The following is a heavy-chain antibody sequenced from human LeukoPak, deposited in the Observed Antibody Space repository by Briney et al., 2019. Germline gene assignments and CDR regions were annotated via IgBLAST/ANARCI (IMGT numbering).Heavy chain of an antibody. Sequence: KPSETLSLTCTVSGGSISSYYWSWIRQPAGKGLEWIGRIYTSGSTNYNPSLKSRVTMSVDTSKNQLSLKLSSVTAADTAVYYCAREGDIVLMVYATTDAFDIRGQGTMVTVSS. CDR2: IYTSGST. D-gene: IGHD2-8*01. V-gene: IGHV4-4*07. CDR3: AREGDIVLMVYATTDAFDI. J-gene: IGHJ3*02. CDR1: GGSISSYY.